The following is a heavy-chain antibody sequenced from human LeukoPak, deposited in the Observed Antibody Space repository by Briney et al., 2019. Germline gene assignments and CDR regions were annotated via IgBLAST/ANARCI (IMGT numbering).Heavy chain of an antibody. D-gene: IGHD2-2*02. J-gene: IGHJ4*02. CDR1: GVNFSTYA. CDR2: ISNSGSTT. V-gene: IGHV3-23*01. CDR3: AIGGYCAGTNCYIAY. Sequence: GGSLRLSCAASGVNFSTYAMNWVRQVPGKGLEWVSLISNSGSTTYHADSVKGRFTISRDNSKSTPYLQMNSLSAEDSAVYYCAIGGYCAGTNCYIAYWGQGTLVTVSS.